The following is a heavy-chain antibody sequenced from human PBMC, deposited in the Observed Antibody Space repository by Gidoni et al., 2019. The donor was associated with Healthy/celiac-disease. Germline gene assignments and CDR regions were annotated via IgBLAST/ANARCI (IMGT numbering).Heavy chain of an antibody. CDR3: ARDSGYSSGPWAWFDP. J-gene: IGHJ5*02. D-gene: IGHD6-19*01. CDR1: GGSISSGSYY. CDR2: IYTSGST. Sequence: QVQLQESGPGLVKPSQTLSLTCPVSGGSISSGSYYWSWIRQPAGKGLEWIGRIYTSGSTNYNPSLKSRVTISVDTSKNQFSLKLSSVTAADTAVYYCARDSGYSSGPWAWFDPWGQGTLVTVSS. V-gene: IGHV4-61*02.